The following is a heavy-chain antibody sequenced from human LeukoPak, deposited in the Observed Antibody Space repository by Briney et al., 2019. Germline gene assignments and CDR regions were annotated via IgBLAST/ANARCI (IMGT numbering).Heavy chain of an antibody. CDR1: GFTFTNAC. CDR3: TTGTWIQLWLADY. CDR2: IKSQTDGGTT. D-gene: IGHD5-18*01. Sequence: PGGSLRLSCTGSGFTFTNACMSWVRLAPGKGLEWVGHIKSQTDGGTTDYAAPVKGRFTISRDDSKNTLYLQMNSLKSEDTAVYYCTTGTWIQLWLADYWGQGTLVTASS. V-gene: IGHV3-15*01. J-gene: IGHJ4*02.